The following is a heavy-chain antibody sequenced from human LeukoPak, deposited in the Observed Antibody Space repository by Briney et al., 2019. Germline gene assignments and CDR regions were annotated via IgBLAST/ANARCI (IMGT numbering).Heavy chain of an antibody. CDR3: ARDLLVGSGWAYDAFDI. CDR2: ISAYNGNT. V-gene: IGHV1-18*04. Sequence: ASVKVSCKASGYTFTSYGISWVRQAPGQGLEWMGWISAYNGNTNYAQKLQGRVTMTTDTSTSTAYMEPRSLRSDDTAVYYCARDLLVGSGWAYDAFDIWGQGTMVTVSS. D-gene: IGHD6-19*01. J-gene: IGHJ3*02. CDR1: GYTFTSYG.